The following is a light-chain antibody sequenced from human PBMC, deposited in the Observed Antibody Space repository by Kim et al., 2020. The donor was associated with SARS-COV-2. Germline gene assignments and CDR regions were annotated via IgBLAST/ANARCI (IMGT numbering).Light chain of an antibody. CDR3: DSPDNSGNQ. CDR1: RLRFYY. Sequence: SVALGQTVRITFQGDRLRFYYASWYQPKPGQAPMLVMYGKNNRPSGIPDRFSGSSSGSTASLTITGAQAEDEADYYCDSPDNSGNQFGGGTQLTVL. J-gene: IGLJ3*02. V-gene: IGLV3-19*01. CDR2: GKN.